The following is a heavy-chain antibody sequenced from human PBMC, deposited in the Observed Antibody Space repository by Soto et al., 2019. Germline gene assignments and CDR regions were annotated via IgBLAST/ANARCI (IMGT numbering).Heavy chain of an antibody. Sequence: SEPLSLTCTVAGGSICSYYWSWIRQPPGKGLEWIGYIYYSGSTNYNPSLKSRVTISVDTSKNQFSLKLSSVTAADTAVYYCARASGWNAQPFDYWGQGTLVNVS. CDR1: GGSICSYY. V-gene: IGHV4-59*01. D-gene: IGHD1-1*01. CDR3: ARASGWNAQPFDY. CDR2: IYYSGST. J-gene: IGHJ4*02.